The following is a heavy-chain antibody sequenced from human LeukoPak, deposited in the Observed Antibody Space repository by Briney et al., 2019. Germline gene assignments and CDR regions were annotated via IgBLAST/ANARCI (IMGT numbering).Heavy chain of an antibody. J-gene: IGHJ4*02. Sequence: ASAKVSCKASGYTFTSYYMHWVRQAPGQGLEWMGMINPSGGSTSYAQKFQGRVTMTRDTSTSTVYMELSSLRSEDTAVYYCARDGILVGALEYYFDYWGQGTLVTVSS. CDR3: ARDGILVGALEYYFDY. CDR1: GYTFTSYY. V-gene: IGHV1-46*01. CDR2: INPSGGST. D-gene: IGHD1-26*01.